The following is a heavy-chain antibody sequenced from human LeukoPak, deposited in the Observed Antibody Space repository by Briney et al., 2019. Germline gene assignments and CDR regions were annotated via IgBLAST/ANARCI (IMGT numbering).Heavy chain of an antibody. Sequence: ASVKVSCKASGYTLTSYYMHWVRQAPGQGLEWMGIINPSGGSTSYAQKFQGRVTMTRDTSTSTVYMELSSLRSEDTAVYYCAREEDSDSSGYYSPFDYWGQGTLVTVSS. CDR3: AREEDSDSSGYYSPFDY. CDR2: INPSGGST. V-gene: IGHV1-46*01. CDR1: GYTLTSYY. D-gene: IGHD3-22*01. J-gene: IGHJ4*02.